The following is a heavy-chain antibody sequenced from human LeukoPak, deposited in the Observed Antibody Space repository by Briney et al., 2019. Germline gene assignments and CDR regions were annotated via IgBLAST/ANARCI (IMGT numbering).Heavy chain of an antibody. CDR2: ISNNGGYT. V-gene: IGHV3-23*01. CDR1: GFTFSSSA. J-gene: IGHJ4*02. D-gene: IGHD2-15*01. Sequence: GGSLRLSCAASGFTFSSSAMSWVRQAPGKGLDWVSAISNNGGYTYYADSVQGRFTISRDNSKSTLCLQMNSLRAEDTAVYYCAKQLGYCSDGSCYFPYWGQGTLLTVSS. CDR3: AKQLGYCSDGSCYFPY.